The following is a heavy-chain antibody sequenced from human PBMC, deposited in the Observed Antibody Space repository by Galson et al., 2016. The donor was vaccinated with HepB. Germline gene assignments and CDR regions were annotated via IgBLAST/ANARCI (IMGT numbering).Heavy chain of an antibody. CDR3: ARGPLGYYYDRSGSLDF. J-gene: IGHJ4*02. V-gene: IGHV1-2*02. Sequence: SVKVSCKASGYTFTGHNIHWVRQAAGHGLEWMGWINPNSGGTIYAQRFQGRVTMTRDTSISTASMELSRLRSDDTAVYYCARGPLGYYYDRSGSLDFWGQGTLVTVSS. CDR1: GYTFTGHN. CDR2: INPNSGGT. D-gene: IGHD3-22*01.